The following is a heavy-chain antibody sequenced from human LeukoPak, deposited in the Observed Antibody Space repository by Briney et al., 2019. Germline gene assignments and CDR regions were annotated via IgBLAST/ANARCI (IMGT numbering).Heavy chain of an antibody. CDR2: IKQDGSEK. Sequence: GGSLRLSCAASGFTFSSYWMSWVRQAPGKGLEWVANIKQDGSEKYYVDSVKGRFTISRDNAKNSLYLQMNSLRAEDTAVYYCARGQTPKYGYYFDYWGQGTLVTVSS. D-gene: IGHD4-17*01. CDR1: GFTFSSYW. CDR3: ARGQTPKYGYYFDY. J-gene: IGHJ4*02. V-gene: IGHV3-7*01.